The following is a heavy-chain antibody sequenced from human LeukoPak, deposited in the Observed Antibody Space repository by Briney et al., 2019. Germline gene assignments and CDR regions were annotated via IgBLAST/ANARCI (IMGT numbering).Heavy chain of an antibody. D-gene: IGHD3-16*01. CDR3: ARGGGGRKKAPGWFAP. CDR1: GGSFSGYY. Sequence: SETLSLTCAVYGGSFSGYYWSWIRQPPGKGLEWIGEINHSGSTNYNPSLKSRVTISVDTSKNQFSLKLSSVTAADTAVYCCARGGGGRKKAPGWFAPWGQGTLVTVSS. J-gene: IGHJ5*02. CDR2: INHSGST. V-gene: IGHV4-34*01.